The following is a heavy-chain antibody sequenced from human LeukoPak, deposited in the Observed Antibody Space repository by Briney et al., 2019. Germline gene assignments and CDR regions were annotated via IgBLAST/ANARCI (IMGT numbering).Heavy chain of an antibody. D-gene: IGHD2-2*01. J-gene: IGHJ4*02. V-gene: IGHV3-7*01. Sequence: PGGSLRLSCAASGFTFSTYWMSWVRQAPGKGLEWVANIRQDGSDKYYVDSVKGRFTISRDNAENSLYLQMNSLRAEDTAVYYCARDGGSAMPFDYWGQGTLVTVSS. CDR1: GFTFSTYW. CDR3: ARDGGSAMPFDY. CDR2: IRQDGSDK.